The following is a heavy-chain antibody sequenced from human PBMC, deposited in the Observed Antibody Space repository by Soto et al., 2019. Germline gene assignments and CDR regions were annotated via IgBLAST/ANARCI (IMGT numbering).Heavy chain of an antibody. CDR2: IIPIFGTA. Sequence: QLQLVQSGAEVKKPGSSVKLSCKASGGTFSSYAIRWVRQAPGHGLEWMGGIIPIFGTANYAQKFQGRVTITADESTSTAYMELSSLRSEDTAVYYCARRITIFGVVIPLTPGDGWFDPWGQGTLVTVSS. CDR3: ARRITIFGVVIPLTPGDGWFDP. J-gene: IGHJ5*02. V-gene: IGHV1-69*01. CDR1: GGTFSSYA. D-gene: IGHD3-3*01.